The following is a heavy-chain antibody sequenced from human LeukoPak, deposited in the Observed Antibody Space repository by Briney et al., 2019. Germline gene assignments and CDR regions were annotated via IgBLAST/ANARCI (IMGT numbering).Heavy chain of an antibody. CDR3: ARVSNSWYGMDV. V-gene: IGHV3-53*01. CDR2: IYSGAST. CDR1: GFTVSGNY. Sequence: GGSLRLSCVASGFTVSGNYMSWVRQAPGKGLEWVSVIYSGASTYYADSVEGRFTISRDNSKNTLYLQMNSLRVEDTAVYYCARVSNSWYGMDVWGQGITVTVSS. D-gene: IGHD6-13*01. J-gene: IGHJ6*02.